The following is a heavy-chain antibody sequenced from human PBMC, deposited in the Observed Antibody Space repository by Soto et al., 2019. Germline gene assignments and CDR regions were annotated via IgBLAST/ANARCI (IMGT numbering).Heavy chain of an antibody. D-gene: IGHD3-10*01. CDR2: VSYDGSDK. Sequence: QVQLVASGGGVVQPGRSLRLSCAASGFNFSYYAMHWVRQAPGKGLEWVTTVSYDGSDKYYADSVKGRVSISREKSSNTLHLQINSLRTEDTAMYYCARSLPSGRYYPSDYWGQGILVTVSS. CDR1: GFNFSYYA. CDR3: ARSLPSGRYYPSDY. J-gene: IGHJ4*02. V-gene: IGHV3-30-3*01.